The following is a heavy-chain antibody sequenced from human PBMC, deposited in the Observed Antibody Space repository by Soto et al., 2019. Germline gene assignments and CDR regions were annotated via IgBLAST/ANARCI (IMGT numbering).Heavy chain of an antibody. CDR3: ARQVVVVVAATPKPWFDP. CDR2: IYYSGST. J-gene: IGHJ5*02. Sequence: SETLSLTCTVSGGSISSSSYYWGWIRQPPGKGLEWIGSIYYSGSTYYNPSLKSRVTISVDTSKNQFSLKLSSVTAADTAVYYCARQVVVVVAATPKPWFDPWGQGTLVTVSS. V-gene: IGHV4-39*01. D-gene: IGHD2-15*01. CDR1: GGSISSSSYY.